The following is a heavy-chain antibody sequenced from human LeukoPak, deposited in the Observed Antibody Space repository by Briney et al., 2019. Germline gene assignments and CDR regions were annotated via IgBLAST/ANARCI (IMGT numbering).Heavy chain of an antibody. V-gene: IGHV4-34*01. J-gene: IGHJ4*02. CDR2: INHSGST. CDR3: AKDRDWVANSYFDY. Sequence: SETLSLTCAVYGGSFSGYYWSWIRQPPGKGLEWIGEINHSGSTNYNPSLKSRVTISVDTSKNQFSLKLSSVTAADTAVYYCAKDRDWVANSYFDYWGQGTLVTVSS. D-gene: IGHD2-21*02. CDR1: GGSFSGYY.